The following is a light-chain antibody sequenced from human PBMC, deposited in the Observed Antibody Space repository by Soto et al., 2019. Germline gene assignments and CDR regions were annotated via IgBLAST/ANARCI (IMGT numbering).Light chain of an antibody. V-gene: IGLV2-23*02. Sequence: QSALTQPASVSGSPGQSITISCTGTSSDVGSYNLVSWYQQHPGKAPKVMIYEDNKRPSGVSNRFSGSRSGNTASLTISGLQADDEADYYCCSYARSSSFVFGTGTKLTVL. CDR1: SSDVGSYNL. CDR2: EDN. J-gene: IGLJ1*01. CDR3: CSYARSSSFV.